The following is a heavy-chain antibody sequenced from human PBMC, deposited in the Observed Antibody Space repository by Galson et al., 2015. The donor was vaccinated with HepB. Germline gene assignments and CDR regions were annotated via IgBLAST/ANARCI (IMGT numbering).Heavy chain of an antibody. V-gene: IGHV4-30-4*01. J-gene: IGHJ4*02. Sequence: TLSLTCTVSGGSISSGDYYWSWIRQPPGKGLEWIGYIYYSGSTYYNPSLKSRVTISVDTSKNQFSLKLSSVTAADTAVYYCAREVITFGGVIPAVDYWGQGTLVTVSS. CDR3: AREVITFGGVIPAVDY. CDR1: GGSISSGDYY. D-gene: IGHD3-16*02. CDR2: IYYSGST.